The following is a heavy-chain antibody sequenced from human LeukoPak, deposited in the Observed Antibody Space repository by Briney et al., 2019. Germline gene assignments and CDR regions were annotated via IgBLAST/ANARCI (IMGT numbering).Heavy chain of an antibody. CDR3: AELGITMIGGV. CDR1: GFTFSSYE. Sequence: GGSLRLSCAASGFTFSSYEMNWVRQGPGKGLEWVSYISSSGSTMYHADSVKGRFTISRDNAKNSLYLQMNSLRAEDTAVYYCAELGITMIGGVWGKGTTVTISS. J-gene: IGHJ6*04. V-gene: IGHV3-48*03. D-gene: IGHD3-10*02. CDR2: ISSSGSTM.